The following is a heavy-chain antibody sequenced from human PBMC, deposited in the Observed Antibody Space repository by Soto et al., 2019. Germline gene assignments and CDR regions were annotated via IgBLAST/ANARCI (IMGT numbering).Heavy chain of an antibody. D-gene: IGHD6-13*01. Sequence: QVQLVQSGAEVKKPGASVKVSCKASGYTFTSYDINWVRQATGQGLEWMGWMNPNSGNTGYAQKFQGRVTMTRNTSISTAYMELSSLRSEDMAVYYCASEHSSSWRFDYWGQGTLVTVSS. V-gene: IGHV1-8*01. J-gene: IGHJ4*02. CDR1: GYTFTSYD. CDR2: MNPNSGNT. CDR3: ASEHSSSWRFDY.